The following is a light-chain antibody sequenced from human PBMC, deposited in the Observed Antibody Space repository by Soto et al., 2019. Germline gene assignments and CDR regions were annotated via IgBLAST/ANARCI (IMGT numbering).Light chain of an antibody. Sequence: QSVLTQPRSVSGSPGQSVAISCTGTISDVGSYNYVSWYQQYPGKAPKLMIYDVSTRPSGVSDRFSGFKSGNTASLTISGLRAEDEADYYCGSYTTSSNYVFGTGTKVT. CDR2: DVS. CDR1: ISDVGSYNY. V-gene: IGLV2-11*01. CDR3: GSYTTSSNYV. J-gene: IGLJ1*01.